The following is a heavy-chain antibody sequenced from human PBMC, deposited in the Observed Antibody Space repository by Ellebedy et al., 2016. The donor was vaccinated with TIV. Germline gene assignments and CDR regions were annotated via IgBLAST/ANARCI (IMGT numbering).Heavy chain of an antibody. CDR1: GGSISSGDDA. CDR2: IYHSGST. Sequence: MPSETLSLTCSVSGGSISSGDDALTWIRQPPGKGLEWIGFIYHSGSTDYNPSLKSRVAMSVDTSKNQFSLKLTSVTAADKAVYYCARATAVGFDPWGQGTLVTVSS. V-gene: IGHV4-30-4*01. J-gene: IGHJ5*02. D-gene: IGHD4-23*01. CDR3: ARATAVGFDP.